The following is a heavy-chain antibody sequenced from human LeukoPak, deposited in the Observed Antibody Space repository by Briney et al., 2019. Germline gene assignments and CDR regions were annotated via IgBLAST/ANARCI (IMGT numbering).Heavy chain of an antibody. J-gene: IGHJ3*02. CDR2: IYYSGST. V-gene: IGHV4-30-4*08. Sequence: SETLSLTCTVSGGSSSSGDYLWNWIRQPPGKGLEWIGYIYYSGSTYYNPSLKSRVTISVDTSKNQFSLKLSSVTAADTAVYYCASTPYDFWSGYSSHDAFGIWGQGTMVTVSS. CDR3: ASTPYDFWSGYSSHDAFGI. CDR1: GGSSSSGDYL. D-gene: IGHD3-3*01.